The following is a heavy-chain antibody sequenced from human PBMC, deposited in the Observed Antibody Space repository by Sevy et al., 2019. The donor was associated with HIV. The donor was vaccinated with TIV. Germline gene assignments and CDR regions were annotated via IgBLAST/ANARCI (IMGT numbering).Heavy chain of an antibody. Sequence: GGSLRLSCAASGFTFSSYAMHWVRQAPGKGLEWVAVISYDGSNKYYGDSVKGRFTISRDNSKNTLYLQMNSLRAEDTAVYYCARRKNYYDSSGLDYWGQGTLVTVSS. J-gene: IGHJ4*02. CDR2: ISYDGSNK. CDR1: GFTFSSYA. CDR3: ARRKNYYDSSGLDY. D-gene: IGHD3-22*01. V-gene: IGHV3-30-3*01.